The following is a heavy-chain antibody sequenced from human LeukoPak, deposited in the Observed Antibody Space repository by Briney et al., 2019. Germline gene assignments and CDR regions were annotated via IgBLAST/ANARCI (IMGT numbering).Heavy chain of an antibody. Sequence: GESLKISCKGSGSTFTNQWITWVGQMPGKGLEWMGIIYPSDSYTNYSPSFQGHVTISADKSISTAYLQWSSLKASDTAMYYCARVIHLGELSLYDYWGQGTLVTVSS. CDR2: IYPSDSYT. D-gene: IGHD3-16*02. CDR1: GSTFTNQW. CDR3: ARVIHLGELSLYDY. V-gene: IGHV5-10-1*01. J-gene: IGHJ4*02.